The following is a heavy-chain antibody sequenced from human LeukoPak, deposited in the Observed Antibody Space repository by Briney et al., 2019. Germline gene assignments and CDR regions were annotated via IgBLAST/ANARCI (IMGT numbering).Heavy chain of an antibody. V-gene: IGHV4-4*07. CDR1: GGSISSYY. D-gene: IGHD3-10*01. CDR2: IYTSGST. Sequence: SETLPLTCTVSGGSISSYYWSWIRQPAGKGLEWIGRIYTSGSTNYNPSLKSRVTISVDTSKNQFSLKLSSVTAADTAVYYCARGLSPYLRFGETWFDPWGQGALVTVSS. CDR3: ARGLSPYLRFGETWFDP. J-gene: IGHJ5*02.